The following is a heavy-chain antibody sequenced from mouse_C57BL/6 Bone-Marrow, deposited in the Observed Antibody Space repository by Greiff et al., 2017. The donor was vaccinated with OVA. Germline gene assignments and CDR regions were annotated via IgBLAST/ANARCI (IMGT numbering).Heavy chain of an antibody. CDR2: IDPETGGT. Sequence: VVRPGASVTLSCKASGYTFTDYEMHWVKQTPVHGLEWIGAIDPETGGTAYNQKFKGKAILTADKSSSTAYMELRSLTSEDSAVYYCTRLGDYGFAYWGQGTLVTVSA. CDR1: GYTFTDYE. J-gene: IGHJ3*01. V-gene: IGHV1-15*01. CDR3: TRLGDYGFAY. D-gene: IGHD2-4*01.